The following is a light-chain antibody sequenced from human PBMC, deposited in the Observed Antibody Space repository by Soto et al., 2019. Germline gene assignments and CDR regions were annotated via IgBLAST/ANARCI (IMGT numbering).Light chain of an antibody. CDR2: GAS. Sequence: EIVMTQSPATLSVSPGERATLSCRASQSVSGDLAWYQQKPGQPPRLLIYGASTRATGIPARFSGSGSGTEFTLTISSLQSEDFAFYHCQQYNDWPLTFGGGTKVEIK. CDR3: QQYNDWPLT. J-gene: IGKJ4*01. CDR1: QSVSGD. V-gene: IGKV3-15*01.